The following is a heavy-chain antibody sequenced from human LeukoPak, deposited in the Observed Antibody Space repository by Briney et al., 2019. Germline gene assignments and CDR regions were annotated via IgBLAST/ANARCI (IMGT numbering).Heavy chain of an antibody. CDR2: IYYSRST. CDR1: GGSISSYY. D-gene: IGHD6-19*01. CDR3: VRQWLFSSAMDV. Sequence: SQTLSLTCTVSGGSISSYYWSWIRQPPGKGLEWIGYIYYSRSTNYNPSLTSRVTISVDTSKSQFSLKLNSVTAADTAVYYCVRQWLFSSAMDVWGPGSTVTVSS. V-gene: IGHV4-59*08. J-gene: IGHJ6*02.